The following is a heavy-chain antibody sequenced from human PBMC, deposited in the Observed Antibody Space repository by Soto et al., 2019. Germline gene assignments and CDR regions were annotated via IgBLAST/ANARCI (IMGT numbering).Heavy chain of an antibody. J-gene: IGHJ6*02. Sequence: ASVKVSCKASGYTFTSYAMHWVRQAPGQRLEWMGWINAGNGNTKYSQKFQGRVTITRDTSASTAYMELSSLRSEDTAVYYCARDRGSGIVVVPAASYGMDVWGQGTTVTSP. CDR3: ARDRGSGIVVVPAASYGMDV. D-gene: IGHD2-2*01. CDR2: INAGNGNT. V-gene: IGHV1-3*01. CDR1: GYTFTSYA.